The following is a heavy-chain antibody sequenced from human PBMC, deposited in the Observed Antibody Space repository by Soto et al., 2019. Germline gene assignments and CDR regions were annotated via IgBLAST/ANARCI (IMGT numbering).Heavy chain of an antibody. D-gene: IGHD3-16*01. Sequence: QEHLVQSGAEVKSPGASVKVSCKAAGYTFTGYYIHWVRQAPGQGLEWMGWINPNTGGANIAQKFQGWVTLTRDTYITTTYMEVNMVTSIDTAVYYCVRDYYDGSASYGIEIWGQGTMVTVAS. CDR3: VRDYYDGSASYGIEI. CDR2: INPNTGGA. J-gene: IGHJ3*01. CDR1: GYTFTGYY. V-gene: IGHV1-2*04.